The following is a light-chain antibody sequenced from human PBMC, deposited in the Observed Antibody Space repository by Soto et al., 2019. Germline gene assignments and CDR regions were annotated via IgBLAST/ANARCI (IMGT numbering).Light chain of an antibody. CDR1: RSDVGDYNL. V-gene: IGLV2-14*03. J-gene: IGLJ3*02. Sequence: QAVVTQPASVSGSPGQSITISCTGTRSDVGDYNLVSWYQQHPGKAPKLIIFDVSDRPSGVSDRFSGSKSGNTASLTISGLQAEDEADYYCTSYSITSALEVFGGGTKLTVL. CDR2: DVS. CDR3: TSYSITSALEV.